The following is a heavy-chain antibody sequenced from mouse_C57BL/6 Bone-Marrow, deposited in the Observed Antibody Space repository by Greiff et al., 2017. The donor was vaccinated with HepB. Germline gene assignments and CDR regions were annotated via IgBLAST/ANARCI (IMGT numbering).Heavy chain of an antibody. CDR3: ARPPYYVSRYWYFDV. J-gene: IGHJ1*03. CDR1: GYTFTSYW. Sequence: QVQLQQPGAELVRPGSSVKLSCKASGYTFTSYWMHWVKQRPIQGLEWIGNIDPSDSETHYNQKFKDKATLTVDKSSSTAYMQLSSLTSEDSAVYYCARPPYYVSRYWYFDVWGTGTTVTVSS. CDR2: IDPSDSET. V-gene: IGHV1-52*01. D-gene: IGHD1-1*01.